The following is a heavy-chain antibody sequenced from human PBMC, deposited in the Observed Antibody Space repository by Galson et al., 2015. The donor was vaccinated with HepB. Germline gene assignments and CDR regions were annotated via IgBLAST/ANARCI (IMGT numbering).Heavy chain of an antibody. CDR2: IKQDGSEK. J-gene: IGHJ4*02. V-gene: IGHV3-7*03. CDR1: GFTFSSYR. Sequence: SLRLSCAASGFTFSSYRMSWVRQAPGKGLEWVANIKQDGSEKYYVDSVKGRFTISRDNAKNSLYLQMNSLRAEDTAVYYCARELYGDYPLWYFDYWGQGTLVTVSS. CDR3: ARELYGDYPLWYFDY. D-gene: IGHD4-17*01.